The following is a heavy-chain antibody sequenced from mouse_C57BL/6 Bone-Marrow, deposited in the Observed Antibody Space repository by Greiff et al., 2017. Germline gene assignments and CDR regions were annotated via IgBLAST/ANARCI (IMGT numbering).Heavy chain of an antibody. V-gene: IGHV1-26*01. Sequence: EVQLQQSGPELVKPGASVKISCKASGYTFTDYYMNWVKQSHGKSLEWFGDINPNNGGTSYNQKFKGKATLTVDKSSSTAYMELRSLTSEDSAVYYCARCSIATVDRFDYWGQGTTLTVSA. D-gene: IGHD1-1*01. CDR2: INPNNGGT. J-gene: IGHJ2*01. CDR3: ARCSIATVDRFDY. CDR1: GYTFTDYY.